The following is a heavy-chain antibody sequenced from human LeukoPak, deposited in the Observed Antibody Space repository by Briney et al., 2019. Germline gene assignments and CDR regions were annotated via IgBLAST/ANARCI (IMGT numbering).Heavy chain of an antibody. J-gene: IGHJ5*02. Sequence: SEALSLTCTVSGGSISSSDYYWGWIRQPPGKGLEWIGSIYYGGSTYYNPSLKSRVTISVDTSKNQFSLKLSSVTAADTAVYYCARGGYAVTTRSFFSLGWGFDPWGQGTLVTVSS. V-gene: IGHV4-39*07. CDR3: ARGGYAVTTRSFFSLGWGFDP. D-gene: IGHD4-17*01. CDR1: GGSISSSDYY. CDR2: IYYGGST.